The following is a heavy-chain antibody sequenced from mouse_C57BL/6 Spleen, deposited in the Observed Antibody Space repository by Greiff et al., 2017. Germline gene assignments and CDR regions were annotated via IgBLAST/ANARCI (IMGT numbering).Heavy chain of an antibody. CDR3: TTGGSAY. CDR2: IDPENGDT. J-gene: IGHJ3*01. Sequence: EVKLVESGAELVRPGASVKLSCTASGFNIKDDYMHWVKQRPEQGLEWIGWIDPENGDTEYASKFQGKATITADTSSNTAYLQLSSLTSEDTAVYYCTTGGSAYWGQGTLVTVSA. CDR1: GFNIKDDY. V-gene: IGHV14-4*01. D-gene: IGHD1-1*02.